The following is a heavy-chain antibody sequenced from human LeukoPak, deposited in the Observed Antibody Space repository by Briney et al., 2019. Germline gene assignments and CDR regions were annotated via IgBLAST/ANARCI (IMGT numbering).Heavy chain of an antibody. CDR2: INHSGST. J-gene: IGHJ5*02. Sequence: PSETLSLTCAVYGGSFSGYYWSWIRQPPGKGLEWIGEINHSGSTNYNPSLKSRVTISVDTSKNQFSLKLSSVTAADTAVYYCARHPPIRTIAVAGLNWFDPWGQGTLVTVSS. CDR1: GGSFSGYY. CDR3: ARHPPIRTIAVAGLNWFDP. V-gene: IGHV4-34*01. D-gene: IGHD6-19*01.